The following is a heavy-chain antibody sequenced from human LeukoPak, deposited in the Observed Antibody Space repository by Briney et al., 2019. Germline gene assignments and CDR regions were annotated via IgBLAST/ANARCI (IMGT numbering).Heavy chain of an antibody. Sequence: KGGESLKISCKASAYSFTNYWIGWVRQMPGKGLEWMGNIYPGDSHTKYSPSFQGQVTISADKSISTAYLQWSSLKASDTAMYYCARLHDRSGYWSRNFYYYMDVWGKGTTVTVSS. CDR2: IYPGDSHT. V-gene: IGHV5-51*01. CDR1: AYSFTNYW. D-gene: IGHD3-22*01. J-gene: IGHJ6*03. CDR3: ARLHDRSGYWSRNFYYYMDV.